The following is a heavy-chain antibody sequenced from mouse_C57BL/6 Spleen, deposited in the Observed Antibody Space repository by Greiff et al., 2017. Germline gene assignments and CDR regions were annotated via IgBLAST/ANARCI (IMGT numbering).Heavy chain of an antibody. D-gene: IGHD3-1*01. CDR2: ISYDGSN. J-gene: IGHJ1*03. CDR3: ARDRGGRDWYFDV. V-gene: IGHV3-6*01. Sequence: EVKLMESGPGLVKPSQSLSLTCSVTGYSITSGYYWNWIRQFPGNKLEWMGYISYDGSNNYNPSLKNRISITLDTSKNQFFLKLNSVTTEDTATYYCARDRGGRDWYFDVWGTGTTVTVSS. CDR1: GYSITSGYY.